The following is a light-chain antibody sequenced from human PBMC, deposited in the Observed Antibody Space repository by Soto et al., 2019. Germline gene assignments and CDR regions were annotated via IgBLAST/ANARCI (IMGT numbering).Light chain of an antibody. J-gene: IGKJ4*01. Sequence: AIRMTQSPSPLSASTGDRVTITCRASQGISSYLAWYQQEPGRAPKLLISAASTLQSGVPARFSGSGSGTDFTLSITSLQPEDFATYYCQQLNTYPVTFGGGTKVDIK. CDR1: QGISSY. CDR2: AAS. CDR3: QQLNTYPVT. V-gene: IGKV1-8*01.